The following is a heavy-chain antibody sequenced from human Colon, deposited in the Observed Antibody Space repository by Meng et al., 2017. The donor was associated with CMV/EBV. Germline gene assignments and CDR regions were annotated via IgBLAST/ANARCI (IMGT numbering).Heavy chain of an antibody. CDR1: GFTFSTYA. Sequence: GGSLRLSCAASGFTFSTYAMYWVRQAPGKGLEWVSGIGGSGGKTDYADSVKGRFTISRDNSKNTLYLQMNSLRVEDTAVYYCAKDGLSYCGGDCHHYSHYWGQGTLVTVSS. V-gene: IGHV3-23*01. CDR3: AKDGLSYCGGDCHHYSHY. D-gene: IGHD2-21*01. CDR2: IGGSGGKT. J-gene: IGHJ4*02.